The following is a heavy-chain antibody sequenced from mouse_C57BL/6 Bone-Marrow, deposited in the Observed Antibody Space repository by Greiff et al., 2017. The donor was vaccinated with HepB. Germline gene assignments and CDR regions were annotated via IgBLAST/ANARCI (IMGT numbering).Heavy chain of an antibody. Sequence: VQLQQPGAELVKPGASVKMSCKASGYTFTSYWITWVKQRPGQGLEWIGDIYPGSGSTNYNEKFKSKATLTVDTSSSTAYMQLSSLTSEDSAVYYCARTSNYDAWFAYWGQGTLVTVSA. CDR2: IYPGSGST. J-gene: IGHJ3*01. CDR3: ARTSNYDAWFAY. V-gene: IGHV1-55*01. CDR1: GYTFTSYW. D-gene: IGHD2-5*01.